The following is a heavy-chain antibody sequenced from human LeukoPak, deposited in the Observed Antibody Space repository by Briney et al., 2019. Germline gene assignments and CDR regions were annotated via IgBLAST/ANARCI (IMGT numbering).Heavy chain of an antibody. CDR3: VRGRGDLTAYYYFDY. Sequence: SETLSLTCAVYGGSFSGYYWSWIRQPPGKGLEWIGEINHSGSTNYNPSLKSRVTISVDTSKNQFSLKLSSVTAADTAVYYCVRGRGDLTAYYYFDYWGQGTLVTVSS. CDR2: INHSGST. J-gene: IGHJ4*02. V-gene: IGHV4-34*01. D-gene: IGHD3-9*01. CDR1: GGSFSGYY.